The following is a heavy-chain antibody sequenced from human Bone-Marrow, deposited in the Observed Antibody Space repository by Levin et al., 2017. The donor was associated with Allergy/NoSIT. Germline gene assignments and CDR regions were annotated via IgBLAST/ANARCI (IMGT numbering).Heavy chain of an antibody. V-gene: IGHV3-23*01. CDR2: ISGSGGST. CDR3: AKGDGDPTPYWFDP. CDR1: GFTFSSYA. Sequence: GESLKISCAASGFTFSSYAMSWVRQAPGKGLEWVSAISGSGGSTYYADSVKGRFTISRDNSKNTLYLQMNSLRAEDTAVYYCAKGDGDPTPYWFDPWGQGTLVTVSS. J-gene: IGHJ5*02. D-gene: IGHD4-17*01.